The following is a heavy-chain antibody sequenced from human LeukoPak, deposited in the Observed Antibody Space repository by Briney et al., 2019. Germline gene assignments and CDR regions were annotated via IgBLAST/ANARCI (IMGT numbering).Heavy chain of an antibody. V-gene: IGHV3-30*04. D-gene: IGHD2-2*01. J-gene: IGHJ4*02. CDR3: ARETRYCSSTSCYYLDY. Sequence: PGGSLRLSCAASGFTFGSYAMHWVRQAPGKGLEWVAVISYDGSNKHYADSVKGRFTISRDNSKNTLYLQMNSLRAEDTAVYYCARETRYCSSTSCYYLDYWGQGTLVTVSS. CDR1: GFTFGSYA. CDR2: ISYDGSNK.